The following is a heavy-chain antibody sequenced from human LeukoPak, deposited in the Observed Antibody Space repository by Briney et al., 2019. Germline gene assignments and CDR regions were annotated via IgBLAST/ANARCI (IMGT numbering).Heavy chain of an antibody. Sequence: GGSLRLPCAASGFTFSSYSMSWVRQAPGKGLEWVSVIYSGGSTYYADSVSGRFTISRDDSKNTVSLQMNSLRAEDTAVYYCASGRDFGVVFDHWGQGTLVTVSS. CDR3: ASGRDFGVVFDH. V-gene: IGHV3-53*01. CDR1: GFTFSSYS. D-gene: IGHD3-3*01. CDR2: IYSGGST. J-gene: IGHJ4*02.